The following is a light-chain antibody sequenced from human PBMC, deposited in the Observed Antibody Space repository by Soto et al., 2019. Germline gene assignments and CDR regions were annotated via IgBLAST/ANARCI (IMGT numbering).Light chain of an antibody. V-gene: IGKV3-20*01. CDR3: QQYGRSPGLLT. CDR2: GAS. Sequence: EIVLTQSPGALSLSPGERVTLSCRASQSITNTYLAWYQQKLGQAPRLLIYGASTRATGIPDRFSGSGSGTDFTLTISRLEPEDFAVYYRQQYGRSPGLLTFGPGTKVDIK. CDR1: QSITNTY. J-gene: IGKJ3*01.